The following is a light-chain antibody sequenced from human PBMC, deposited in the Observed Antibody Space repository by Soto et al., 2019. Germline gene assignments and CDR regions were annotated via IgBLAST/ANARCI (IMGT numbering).Light chain of an antibody. J-gene: IGKJ1*01. CDR3: QQYNNWPPTHRT. CDR1: QSVSSN. V-gene: IGKV3-15*01. CDR2: GAS. Sequence: IVMTQSPATMSVSPGENATFCCRASQSVSSNLAWYQQKPGQAPRLLIYGASTRATGIPARFSGSGSGTEFTLTISSLQSEDFAVYYCQQYNNWPPTHRTFGQGTEVDI.